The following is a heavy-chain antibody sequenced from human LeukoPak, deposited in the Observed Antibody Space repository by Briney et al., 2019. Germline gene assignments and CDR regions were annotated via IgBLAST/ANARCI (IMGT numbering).Heavy chain of an antibody. J-gene: IGHJ5*02. CDR2: IRSKANSYAT. V-gene: IGHV3-73*01. D-gene: IGHD2-2*01. CDR1: GFTFSGSA. CDR3: TRQSVVPAAIGGFDP. Sequence: GGSLRLSCAASGFTFSGSAMHWVRQASGKGLEWVGRIRSKANSYATAYAASVKGRFTISRDDSKNTAYLQMNSLKTEDTAVYYCTRQSVVPAAIGGFDPWGQGTLVTVSS.